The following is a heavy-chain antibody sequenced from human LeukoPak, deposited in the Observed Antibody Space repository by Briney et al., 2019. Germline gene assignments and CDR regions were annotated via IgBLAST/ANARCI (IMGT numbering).Heavy chain of an antibody. J-gene: IGHJ4*02. D-gene: IGHD3/OR15-3a*01. CDR2: ISSSSNYI. CDR3: ASLGWLLLRPPVDC. Sequence: GGSLRLSCAASGFTFSSYSMNWVRQAPGKGLEWVSSISSSSNYIYYTDSVKGRFTISRDNAKNSLYLQMNSLRAEDTAVYYCASLGWLLLRPPVDCWGQGTLVTVSS. CDR1: GFTFSSYS. V-gene: IGHV3-21*01.